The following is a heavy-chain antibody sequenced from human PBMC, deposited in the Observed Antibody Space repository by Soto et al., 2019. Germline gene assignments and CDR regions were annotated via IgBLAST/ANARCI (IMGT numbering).Heavy chain of an antibody. CDR1: GFTFSNSW. Sequence: PGGSLRLSCAASGFTFSNSWMHWVRQVSGKGLERVSRINADGTSTSYADSVKGRFTISRDNAKNTLYLHVNSLRAEDTAVYYCVKVLARGVGVPRFYFDSWGQGALVTVS. V-gene: IGHV3-74*01. J-gene: IGHJ4*02. CDR3: VKVLARGVGVPRFYFDS. D-gene: IGHD2-2*01. CDR2: INADGTST.